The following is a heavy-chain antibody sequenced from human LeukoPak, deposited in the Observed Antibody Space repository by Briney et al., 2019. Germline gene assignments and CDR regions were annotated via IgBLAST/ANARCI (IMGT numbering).Heavy chain of an antibody. CDR3: ARGNTGDRAYYYYYMDV. Sequence: ASVKVSCKASGYIFTNYYIHWVRQAPGQGPEWMGMINPSGGSTDYTQNFQGRVTMTRDTSTSTVYMELSSLRSEDTAVYYCARGNTGDRAYYYYYMDVWGKGTTVTVSS. CDR1: GYIFTNYY. J-gene: IGHJ6*03. D-gene: IGHD7-27*01. CDR2: INPSGGST. V-gene: IGHV1-46*01.